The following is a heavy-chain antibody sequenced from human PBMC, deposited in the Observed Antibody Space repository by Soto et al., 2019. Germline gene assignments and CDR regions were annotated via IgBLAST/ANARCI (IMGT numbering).Heavy chain of an antibody. CDR2: ISFRSSYT. CDR1: GLTLSDYY. V-gene: IGHV3-11*06. J-gene: IGHJ4*02. D-gene: IGHD5-18*01. CDR3: ARDGYGFGKGYYLDH. Sequence: QVQLVESGGGLVKPGGSLRLSCAASGLTLSDYYMTWIRQAPGKGLEWVSDISFRSSYTNYADSVKGRFTISRDNAKNSLSLQMNSLRAEDTAVYYCARDGYGFGKGYYLDHWGQGTLVTVSS.